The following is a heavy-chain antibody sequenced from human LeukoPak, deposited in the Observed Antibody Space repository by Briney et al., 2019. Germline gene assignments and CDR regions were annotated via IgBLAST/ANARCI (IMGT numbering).Heavy chain of an antibody. D-gene: IGHD3-22*01. Sequence: PSETLSLTCAVYGGSFSGYYRSWIRQPPGKGLEWIGEINHSGSTNYNPSFKSRVTISVDTSKNQFSLKLSSVTAADTAVYYCVGRVITFDYWGQGTLVTVSS. CDR3: VGRVITFDY. V-gene: IGHV4-34*01. CDR1: GGSFSGYY. CDR2: INHSGST. J-gene: IGHJ4*02.